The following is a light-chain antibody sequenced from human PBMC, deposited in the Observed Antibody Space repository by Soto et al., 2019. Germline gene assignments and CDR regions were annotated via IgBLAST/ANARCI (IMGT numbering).Light chain of an antibody. CDR1: QSVGSDF. Sequence: EIVLTQSPGPLSLSPGERATLSCRSSQSVGSDFLAWYQQKPGQAPRILIYGTSSRATGIPDRFSGSGSGTEFTLTISSLQSEDFALYYCHQYNSWPPGTFGQGTKVDIK. J-gene: IGKJ2*01. CDR2: GTS. CDR3: HQYNSWPPGT. V-gene: IGKV3-20*01.